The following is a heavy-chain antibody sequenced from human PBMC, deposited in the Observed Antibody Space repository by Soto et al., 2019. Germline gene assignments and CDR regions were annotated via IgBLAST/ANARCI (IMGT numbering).Heavy chain of an antibody. CDR1: GGSISNSSYY. CDR2: IYYSGST. D-gene: IGHD6-6*01. CDR3: ARHRARNWFDP. Sequence: PSETLSLTCIVSGGSISNSSYYWGWIRQPPGKGLEWIGSIYYSGSTYYNPSLKSRVTVSVDTSKNQFSLKLSSVTAAGTAVFYCARHRARNWFDPWGQGTLVTVSS. J-gene: IGHJ5*02. V-gene: IGHV4-39*01.